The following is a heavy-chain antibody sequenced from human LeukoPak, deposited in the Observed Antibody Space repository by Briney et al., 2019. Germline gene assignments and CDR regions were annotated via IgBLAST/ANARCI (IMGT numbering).Heavy chain of an antibody. D-gene: IGHD2-2*01. Sequence: PGGSLRLSCAASGFTFSSYGMHWVRQAPGKGLEWVAVISYDGSNKYYADSVKGRFTISRDNSKNTLYLQMNSLRAEDTAVYYCAKGEICRCASCKVMFDYWGQGTLVTVSS. CDR3: AKGEICRCASCKVMFDY. J-gene: IGHJ4*02. V-gene: IGHV3-30*18. CDR1: GFTFSSYG. CDR2: ISYDGSNK.